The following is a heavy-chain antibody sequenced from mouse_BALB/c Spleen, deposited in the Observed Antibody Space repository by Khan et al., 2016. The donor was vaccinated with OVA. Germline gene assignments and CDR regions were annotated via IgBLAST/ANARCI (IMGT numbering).Heavy chain of an antibody. Sequence: EVQLVGSGPGLVKPSQSLSLTCTVTGYSITSGYAWNWIRQFPGNKLEWMGYISYSGGTSYNPSLKSRISITRDTSKNQFFLQLNSVTTEDTATYYCARGNYYGYYFDYWGQGTPLTVSS. V-gene: IGHV3-2*02. CDR3: ARGNYYGYYFDY. CDR1: GYSITSGYA. J-gene: IGHJ2*01. D-gene: IGHD1-1*01. CDR2: ISYSGGT.